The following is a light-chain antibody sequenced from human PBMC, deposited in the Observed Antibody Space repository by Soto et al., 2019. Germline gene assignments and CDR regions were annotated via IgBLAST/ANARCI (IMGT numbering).Light chain of an antibody. CDR1: QGISNS. J-gene: IGKJ5*01. CDR3: QKHDPAPPP. V-gene: IGKV1-27*01. CDR2: AES. Sequence: DIQMTHSPASLSASVGVRVTSTCRASQGISNSLAWYQQKPGKVPKLLIYAESTLQSGVPSRVSGSGSGTDFTLTISGLQPEDGATYYRQKHDPAPPPVGERPRLQI.